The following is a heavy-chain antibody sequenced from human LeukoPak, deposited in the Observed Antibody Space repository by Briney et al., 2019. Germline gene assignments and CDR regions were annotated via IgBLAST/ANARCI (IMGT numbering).Heavy chain of an antibody. CDR2: ISSSSSYI. CDR1: GFTFSSYS. CDR3: ARSGGCSSTSCSPNFDY. D-gene: IGHD2-2*01. J-gene: IGHJ4*02. V-gene: IGHV3-21*01. Sequence: GGSLRLSCAASGFTFSSYSMKWVRQAAGKGLEWVSSISSSSSYIYYADSVKGRFTISRDNAKNSLYLQMSSLRAEDTAVYYCARSGGCSSTSCSPNFDYWGQGTLVTVSS.